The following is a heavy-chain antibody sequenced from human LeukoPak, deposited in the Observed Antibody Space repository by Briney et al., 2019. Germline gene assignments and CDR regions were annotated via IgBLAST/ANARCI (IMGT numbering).Heavy chain of an antibody. Sequence: GASVKVSCKASGGTFSSYAISWVRQAPGQGLEWMGRIIPILGIANYAQKFQGRVTITADKSTSTAYMELSSLRSEDTAVYYCARDRLSIVATTSGYFDYWGQGTLVTVSS. CDR1: GGTFSSYA. CDR2: IIPILGIA. J-gene: IGHJ4*02. D-gene: IGHD5-12*01. V-gene: IGHV1-69*04. CDR3: ARDRLSIVATTSGYFDY.